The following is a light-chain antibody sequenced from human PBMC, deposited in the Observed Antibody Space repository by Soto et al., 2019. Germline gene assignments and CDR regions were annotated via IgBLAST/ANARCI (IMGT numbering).Light chain of an antibody. Sequence: QSALTQPASVSGSPGQPITISCTGTSSDVGANNYVSWYQHHPGKAPKLLIYEVSNRRSGVSSRFSGSKSGNTASLTISGLQAEDEADYYCSSYINSITFVVFGGGTQLTVL. J-gene: IGLJ2*01. CDR2: EVS. CDR1: SSDVGANNY. V-gene: IGLV2-14*01. CDR3: SSYINSITFVV.